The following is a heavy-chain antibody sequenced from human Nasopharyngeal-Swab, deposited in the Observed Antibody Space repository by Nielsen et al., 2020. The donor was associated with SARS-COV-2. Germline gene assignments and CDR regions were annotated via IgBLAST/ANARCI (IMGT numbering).Heavy chain of an antibody. Sequence: FGPTLVKPTQTLTLTCTFSGFSLSTSGMCVSWIRQPPGKALEWLALIDWDDDKYYSTSPKTRLTISKDTSKNQVVLTMTNMDPVDTATYYCARIRRQQLANGVGWFDPWGQGTLVTVSS. J-gene: IGHJ5*02. CDR1: GFSLSTSGMC. CDR2: IDWDDDK. CDR3: ARIRRQQLANGVGWFDP. D-gene: IGHD6-13*01. V-gene: IGHV2-70*01.